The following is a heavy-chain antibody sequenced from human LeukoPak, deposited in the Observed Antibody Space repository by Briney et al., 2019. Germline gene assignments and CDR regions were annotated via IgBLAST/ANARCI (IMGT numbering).Heavy chain of an antibody. CDR2: IFASGST. D-gene: IGHD3-22*01. V-gene: IGHV4-61*02. Sequence: PSETLSLTCTVSGASISSGSYYWNWIRQPAGKGLEWIGRIFASGSTNYNPSLKSRVTISLDTSKNQLSLKLSSVTAADTAVYYCARTYYYDSSGLPLWGQGTLVTVSS. CDR3: ARTYYYDSSGLPL. CDR1: GASISSGSYY. J-gene: IGHJ4*02.